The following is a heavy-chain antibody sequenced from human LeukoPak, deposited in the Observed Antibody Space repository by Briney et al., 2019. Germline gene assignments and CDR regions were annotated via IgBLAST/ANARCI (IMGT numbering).Heavy chain of an antibody. Sequence: GGSLRLSCAASGFTFSSYGMHWVRQAPGKGLEWVAFIRYDGSNKYYADSVKGRFTISRDNSKNTLYLQMNSLRTEDTALYYCAKDIRSRDIVVVPAAIGIRSYYYYYVDVWGKGTTVTVSS. D-gene: IGHD2-2*02. CDR3: AKDIRSRDIVVVPAAIGIRSYYYYYVDV. CDR2: IRYDGSNK. CDR1: GFTFSSYG. V-gene: IGHV3-30*02. J-gene: IGHJ6*03.